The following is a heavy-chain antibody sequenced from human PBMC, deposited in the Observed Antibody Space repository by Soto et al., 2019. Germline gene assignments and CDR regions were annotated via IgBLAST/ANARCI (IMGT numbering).Heavy chain of an antibody. V-gene: IGHV3-21*01. CDR2: ISSSSSYI. CDR1: GFTFSSYS. CDR3: ARGPDYILWSYRYTFGSRFAP. D-gene: IGHD3-16*02. J-gene: IGHJ5*02. Sequence: GGSLRLSCAASGFTFSSYSMNWVRQAPGKGLEWVSSISSSSSYIYYADSVKGRFTISRDNAKNSLYLQMNSLRAEDTAVYYCARGPDYILWSYRYTFGSRFAPWGQGSLVTVSS.